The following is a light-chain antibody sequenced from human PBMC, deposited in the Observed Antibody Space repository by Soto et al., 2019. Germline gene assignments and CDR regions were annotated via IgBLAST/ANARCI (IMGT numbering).Light chain of an antibody. J-gene: IGLJ1*01. CDR3: SSYTITSTHFV. V-gene: IGLV2-14*01. CDR1: SGDVGGYNY. Sequence: QSVLTQPASMSGSDGQSITISCTGSSGDVGGYNYVSWYQHHPDKAPKLIIYEVSNRPSGVSNRFSGSKSGNTASLTISGLQAEDEADYYCSSYTITSTHFVFGTGTKLTVL. CDR2: EVS.